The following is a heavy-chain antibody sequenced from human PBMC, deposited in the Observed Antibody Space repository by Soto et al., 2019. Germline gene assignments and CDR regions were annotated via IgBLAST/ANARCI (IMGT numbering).Heavy chain of an antibody. J-gene: IGHJ4*02. V-gene: IGHV3-9*01. CDR1: GFTFDDYA. CDR2: INWNSAVI. CDR3: ARDPSVTAIGRADH. Sequence: GGSLRLSCVVSGFTFDDYAMHWVRQAPGGGLEWASGINWNSAVIGYADSVKGRFTISRDNAKNALYLQMTSLRSEDTALYYCARDPSVTAIGRADHWGQGTLVTVSS. D-gene: IGHD5-18*01.